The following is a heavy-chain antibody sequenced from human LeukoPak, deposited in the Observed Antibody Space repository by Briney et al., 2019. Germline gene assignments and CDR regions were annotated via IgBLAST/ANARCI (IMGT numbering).Heavy chain of an antibody. CDR2: ISYDGSNK. D-gene: IGHD3-3*01. J-gene: IGHJ4*02. CDR3: ARELYYDFWSGYYPHFDY. CDR1: GFTFSSYA. V-gene: IGHV3-30-3*01. Sequence: PGGSLRLSCAASGFTFSSYAMHWVRQAPGKGLEWVAVISYDGSNKYYADYVKGRFTISRDNSKNTLYLQMNSLTAEDTAVYYCARELYYDFWSGYYPHFDYWGQGTLVTVSS.